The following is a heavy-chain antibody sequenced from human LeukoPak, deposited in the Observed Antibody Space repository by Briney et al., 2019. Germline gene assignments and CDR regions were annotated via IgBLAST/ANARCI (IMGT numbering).Heavy chain of an antibody. CDR2: ISAYNGNT. V-gene: IGHV1-18*01. D-gene: IGHD3-3*01. CDR3: AREVYYDFWSGYSI. J-gene: IGHJ4*02. CDR1: GYTFTSYG. Sequence: ASVKVSCKASGYTFTSYGISWVRQAPGQGLEWMGWISAYNGNTNYAQKLQGRVTMTTDTSTSTAYMELRSLRSDDTAVYYCAREVYYDFWSGYSIWGQGTLVTVSS.